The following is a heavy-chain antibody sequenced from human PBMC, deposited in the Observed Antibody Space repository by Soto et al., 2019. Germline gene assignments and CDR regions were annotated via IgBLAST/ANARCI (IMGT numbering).Heavy chain of an antibody. CDR1: GGSISSSSYY. V-gene: IGHV4-39*01. CDR2: IYYSGST. Sequence: PSETLSLTCTVSGGSISSSSYYWGWIRQPPGKGLEWIGSIYYSGSTYYNPSLKSRVTISVDTSKNQFSLKLSSGPAADTAVYYCARYEAYYDFWSPSYYYYGMDVWGQGTTVTVSS. CDR3: ARYEAYYDFWSPSYYYYGMDV. J-gene: IGHJ6*02. D-gene: IGHD3-3*01.